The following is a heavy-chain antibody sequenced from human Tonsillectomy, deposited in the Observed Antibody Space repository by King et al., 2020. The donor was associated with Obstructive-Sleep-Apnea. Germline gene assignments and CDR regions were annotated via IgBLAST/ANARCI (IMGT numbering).Heavy chain of an antibody. J-gene: IGHJ4*02. Sequence: QLVQSGAEVKKPGESLKISCKGSGYSFTSYWIAWVRQMPGKGLEWMGIIYPGDSDTRYSPSFQGQVTISADKSISTAYLQWSSLKASDTAIYYCARGPTYYDILTGSYYFDYWGKGTLVTVSS. CDR2: IYPGDSDT. CDR3: ARGPTYYDILTGSYYFDY. CDR1: GYSFTSYW. D-gene: IGHD3-9*01. V-gene: IGHV5-51*01.